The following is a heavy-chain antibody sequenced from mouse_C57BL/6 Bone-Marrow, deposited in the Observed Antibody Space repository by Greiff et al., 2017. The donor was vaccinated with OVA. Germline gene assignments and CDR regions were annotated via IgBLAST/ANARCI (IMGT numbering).Heavy chain of an antibody. CDR1: GYTFTSYW. Sequence: QVQLQQPGAELVRPGSSVKLSCKASGYTFTSYWMDWVKQRPGQGLEWIGNIYPSDSETHYNQKFKDKATLTVDKSSSTAYMQLSSLTSEDSAVYYGARKGYYGSRYDFDCWGQGTTLTVAT. D-gene: IGHD1-1*01. J-gene: IGHJ2*01. CDR3: ARKGYYGSRYDFDC. CDR2: IYPSDSET. V-gene: IGHV1-61*01.